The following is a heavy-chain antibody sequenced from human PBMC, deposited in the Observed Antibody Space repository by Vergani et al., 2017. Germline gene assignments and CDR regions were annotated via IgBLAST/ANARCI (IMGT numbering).Heavy chain of an antibody. V-gene: IGHV5-10-1*03. J-gene: IGHJ4*02. D-gene: IGHD1-26*01. CDR2: IDPSDSYT. CDR3: ARRAGGSYYIDY. CDR1: GYSFTSYW. Sequence: EVQLVQSGAEVKKPGESLRISCKGSGYSFTSYWISWVRQMPGKGLEWMGRIDPSDSYTNYSPSFQGHVTISADKSSSTAYLQWSSLKASDTAMYYCARRAGGSYYIDYWGQGTLVTVSS.